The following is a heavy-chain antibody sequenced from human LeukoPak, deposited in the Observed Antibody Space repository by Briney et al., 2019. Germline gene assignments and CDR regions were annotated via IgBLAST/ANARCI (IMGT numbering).Heavy chain of an antibody. J-gene: IGHJ4*02. CDR1: GFTFSSYA. D-gene: IGHD3-10*01. CDR3: AKKRASIYYGSGSLLGPGGYFDY. V-gene: IGHV3-23*01. Sequence: GGSLRLSCAASGFTFSSYAMSWVRQAPGKGLEWVSAISGSGGSTYYADSVKGRFTISRDNSKNTLYLQMNSLRAEDTAVYYCAKKRASIYYGSGSLLGPGGYFDYWGQGTRVTVSS. CDR2: ISGSGGST.